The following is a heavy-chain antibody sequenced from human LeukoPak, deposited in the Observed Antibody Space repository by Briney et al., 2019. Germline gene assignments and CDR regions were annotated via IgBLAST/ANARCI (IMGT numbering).Heavy chain of an antibody. J-gene: IGHJ4*02. CDR3: ARGRYYYDTSGYFDY. CDR2: ISYDGSDT. V-gene: IGHV3-30-3*01. Sequence: PGGSLRLSCAASGFTFSSYAVHWVRQAPGKGLEWVALISYDGSDTYYADSVKGRFTISRDNSKNTLYLQMNSLRPEDTAVYYCARGRYYYDTSGYFDYWGQGTLVTVSS. CDR1: GFTFSSYA. D-gene: IGHD3-22*01.